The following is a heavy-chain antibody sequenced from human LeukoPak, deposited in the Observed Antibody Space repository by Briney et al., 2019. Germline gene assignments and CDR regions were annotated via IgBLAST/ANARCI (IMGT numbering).Heavy chain of an antibody. J-gene: IGHJ4*02. V-gene: IGHV4-59*01. D-gene: IGHD1-26*01. CDR1: GGSLSSYY. CDR3: ARDPIVGATENYFDY. CDR2: IYYSGST. Sequence: SETLSLTCTVSGGSLSSYYWSWIRQPPGKGLEWIGYIYYSGSTNYNPSLKSRVTISVDTSKNQSSLKLSSVTAADTAVYYCARDPIVGATENYFDYWGQGTLVTVSS.